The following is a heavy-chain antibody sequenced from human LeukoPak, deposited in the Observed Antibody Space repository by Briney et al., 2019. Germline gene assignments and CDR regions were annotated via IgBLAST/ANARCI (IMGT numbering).Heavy chain of an antibody. Sequence: SVRVSCKASGGTFSSYAISWVRQAPGQGLEWMGGIIPIFGTANYAQKFQGRVTITADESTSTAYMELSSLRSEDTAVYYCARDHSSSSAFDYWGQGTLVTVSS. CDR3: ARDHSSSSAFDY. CDR1: GGTFSSYA. CDR2: IIPIFGTA. D-gene: IGHD6-13*01. V-gene: IGHV1-69*13. J-gene: IGHJ4*02.